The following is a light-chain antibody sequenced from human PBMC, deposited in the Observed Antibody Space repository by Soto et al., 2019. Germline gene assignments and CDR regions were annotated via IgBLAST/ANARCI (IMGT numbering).Light chain of an antibody. Sequence: QPVLTQPPSASVSPGQSVTISCTGTSSDVGGYNYVSWYQQHPGKAPKLMIYEVSKRPSGVPDRFSGSKSGNTASLTVSGLQAEDEADYYCSSYAGSNNFRYVFGTGTKVTVL. CDR1: SSDVGGYNY. CDR2: EVS. V-gene: IGLV2-8*01. CDR3: SSYAGSNNFRYV. J-gene: IGLJ1*01.